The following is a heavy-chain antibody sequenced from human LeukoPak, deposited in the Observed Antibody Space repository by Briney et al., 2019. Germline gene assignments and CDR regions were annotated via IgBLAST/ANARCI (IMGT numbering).Heavy chain of an antibody. CDR1: GGSISSSSYY. CDR2: IYYSGST. D-gene: IGHD2-21*02. V-gene: IGHV4-39*07. J-gene: IGHJ2*01. Sequence: PSETLSLTCTVSGGSISSSSYYWGWIRQPPGKGLEWIGSIYYSGSTYYNLSLKSRVTISVDTSKNQFSLKLTSVTAADTAVYYCARGRWGPKWDFDLWGRGTLVTVSS. CDR3: ARGRWGPKWDFDL.